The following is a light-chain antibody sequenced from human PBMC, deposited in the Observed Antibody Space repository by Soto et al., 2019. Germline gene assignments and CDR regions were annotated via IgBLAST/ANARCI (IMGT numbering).Light chain of an antibody. CDR3: QKYNNWPPIT. CDR1: QSVSSK. CDR2: GAS. Sequence: EIVMTQSPATLSVSPGERATLSCRASQSVSSKLAWYQQKPGQAPRLLIYGASNRATGIPARFSGSGSGTELTLTISRLQSEDFAVYYCQKYNNWPPITFGQGTRLEIK. J-gene: IGKJ5*01. V-gene: IGKV3-15*01.